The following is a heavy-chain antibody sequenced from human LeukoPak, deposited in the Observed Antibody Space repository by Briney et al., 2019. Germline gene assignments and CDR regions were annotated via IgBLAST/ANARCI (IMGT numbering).Heavy chain of an antibody. J-gene: IGHJ4*02. CDR3: ARLGLLWFGELLGFDY. CDR1: GYTFTSYA. D-gene: IGHD3-10*01. Sequence: ASVKVSCKASGYTFTSYAMHWVRQAPGQRLEWMGWINVGNGNTKYSQKFQGRVTITRDTSASTAYMELSSLRSEDTAVYYCARLGLLWFGELLGFDYWGQGTLVTVSS. CDR2: INVGNGNT. V-gene: IGHV1-3*01.